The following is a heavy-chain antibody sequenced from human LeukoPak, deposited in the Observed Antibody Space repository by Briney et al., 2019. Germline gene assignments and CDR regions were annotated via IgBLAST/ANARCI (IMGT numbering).Heavy chain of an antibody. Sequence: GGSLRLSCAASGFTFSDYYMSWIRQAPGKGLEWVSYISSSGSTIYYADSVKGRFTISRDNAKNSLYQQMNSLRAEDTAVYYCARGDSSSWVRAFDIWGQGTMVTVSS. CDR1: GFTFSDYY. V-gene: IGHV3-11*01. CDR3: ARGDSSSWVRAFDI. CDR2: ISSSGSTI. D-gene: IGHD6-13*01. J-gene: IGHJ3*02.